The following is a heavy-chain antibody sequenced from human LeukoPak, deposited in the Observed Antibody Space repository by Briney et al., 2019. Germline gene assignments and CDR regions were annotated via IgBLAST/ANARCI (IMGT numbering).Heavy chain of an antibody. CDR3: AREAPVWFGESPHAFDI. J-gene: IGHJ3*02. Sequence: GGSLRLSCAASGFTFSSYAMSWVRQAPGKGLVWVSRINSDGSSTSYADSVKGRFTISRDNAKNTLYLQMNSLRAEDTAVYYCAREAPVWFGESPHAFDIWGQGTMVTVSS. D-gene: IGHD3-10*01. V-gene: IGHV3-74*01. CDR1: GFTFSSYA. CDR2: INSDGSST.